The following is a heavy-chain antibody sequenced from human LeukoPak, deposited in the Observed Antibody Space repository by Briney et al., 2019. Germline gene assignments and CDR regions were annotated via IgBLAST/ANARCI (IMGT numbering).Heavy chain of an antibody. CDR1: GFTFSTYA. J-gene: IGHJ4*02. V-gene: IGHV3-30-3*01. CDR3: AKVPEGLYCSSTSCSPDY. D-gene: IGHD2-2*01. Sequence: GGSLRLSCEASGFTFSTYAMHWVRQAPGRGLEWVAVSSDDESKKYYADSVKGRFTISRDNSKNTLYLQMNSLRAEDTAVYYCAKVPEGLYCSSTSCSPDYWGQGTLVTVSS. CDR2: SSDDESKK.